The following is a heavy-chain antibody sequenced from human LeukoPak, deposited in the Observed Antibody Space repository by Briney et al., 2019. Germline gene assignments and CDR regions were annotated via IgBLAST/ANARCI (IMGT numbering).Heavy chain of an antibody. CDR1: GFTVSSNY. CDR3: ARGVNALVAHYYIDV. Sequence: GGSLRLSCAASGFTVSSNYMSWVRQAPGKGLEWVSVIYSGGSTYYADSVKGRFTISRDNSKTTLYLQMNSLRAEDTAVYYCARGVNALVAHYYIDVWGKGTTVTVSS. CDR2: IYSGGST. D-gene: IGHD6-6*01. V-gene: IGHV3-66*02. J-gene: IGHJ6*03.